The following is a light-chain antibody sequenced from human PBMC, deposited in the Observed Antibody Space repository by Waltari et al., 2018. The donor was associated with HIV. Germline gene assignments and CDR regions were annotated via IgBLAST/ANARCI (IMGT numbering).Light chain of an antibody. CDR1: QSVLYSSNNKNY. V-gene: IGKV4-1*01. J-gene: IGKJ5*01. CDR2: WAS. Sequence: DIVMTQSPDSLAVSLGERATNNCKSSQSVLYSSNNKNYLAWYQQKPVQLPMLVISWASTRESGVPDRFSGSGSGTDFTLTISSLQAEDVAVYYCQQYYSTPSFGQGTRLEIK. CDR3: QQYYSTPS.